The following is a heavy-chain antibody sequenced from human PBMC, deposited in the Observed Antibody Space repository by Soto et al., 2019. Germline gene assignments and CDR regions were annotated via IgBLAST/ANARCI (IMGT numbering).Heavy chain of an antibody. D-gene: IGHD3-3*01. J-gene: IGHJ5*02. CDR3: ARVMVLRFPQGWFDP. V-gene: IGHV3-66*01. CDR1: GFIVSSNY. Sequence: EVQLVESGGGLVQPGGSLRLSCADSGFIVSSNYMTWVRQAPGKGLEWVSTIYSAGSTYYADSVRGRFTISRDSFKNTLYLQMNSLRAEDTAVYYCARVMVLRFPQGWFDPWGQGTLVTVSS. CDR2: IYSAGST.